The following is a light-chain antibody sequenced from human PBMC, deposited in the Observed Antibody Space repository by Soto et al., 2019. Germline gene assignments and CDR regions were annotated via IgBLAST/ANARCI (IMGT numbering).Light chain of an antibody. CDR1: QSVSSSF. V-gene: IGKV3-20*01. J-gene: IGKJ1*01. CDR3: QQNDSSLT. Sequence: EIVLTQSPGSLSLSPGERATLACRASQSVSSSFFAWYQQKPGQAPRLLIYGASSRATGIPDRFSGSGSGTDFTLTISRLEPEDFAVYYCQQNDSSLTFGQGTKVEIK. CDR2: GAS.